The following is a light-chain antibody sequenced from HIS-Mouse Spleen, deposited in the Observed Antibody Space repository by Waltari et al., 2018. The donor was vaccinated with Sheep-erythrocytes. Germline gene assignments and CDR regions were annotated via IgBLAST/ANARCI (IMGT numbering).Light chain of an antibody. CDR1: QSFSSY. J-gene: IGKJ2*01. Sequence: EIVLTQSPATLSLSPGERATLTCRASQSFSSYLAWYQQKPGQAPRPLIYDASNRATGIPARFSGSGSGTDFTLTIISIAPEDFAVYYCQQRSNWYTFGQGTKLEIK. V-gene: IGKV3-11*01. CDR2: DAS. CDR3: QQRSNWYT.